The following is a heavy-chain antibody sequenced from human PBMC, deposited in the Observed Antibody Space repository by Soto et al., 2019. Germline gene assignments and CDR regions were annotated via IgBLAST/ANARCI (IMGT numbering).Heavy chain of an antibody. V-gene: IGHV1-69*06. J-gene: IGHJ5*02. D-gene: IGHD2-21*02. CDR3: ARVTPGVVVTATGWFDP. CDR1: GGTFSSYA. CDR2: IIPIFGTA. Sequence: QVRLVQSGAEVKKPGSSVKVSCKASGGTFSSYAISWVRQAPGQGLEWMGGIIPIFGTANYAQKFQGRVTITADKSTSTAYMELSSLRSEDTAVYYCARVTPGVVVTATGWFDPWGQGTLVTVSS.